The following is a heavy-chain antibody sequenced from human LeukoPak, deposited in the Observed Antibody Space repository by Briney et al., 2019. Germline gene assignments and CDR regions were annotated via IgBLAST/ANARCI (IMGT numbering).Heavy chain of an antibody. V-gene: IGHV4-31*03. D-gene: IGHD3-9*01. J-gene: IGHJ4*02. CDR2: IYYSGST. CDR3: ARVRRYFDWFEPYDY. CDR1: GGSISSGGYY. Sequence: SQTLSLTCTVSGGSISSGGYYWSWIRQHPGKGLEWIGYIYYSGSTYYTPSLKSRVTLSVDTSKNQFSLKLSSVTAADTAVYYCARVRRYFDWFEPYDYWGQGTLVTVSS.